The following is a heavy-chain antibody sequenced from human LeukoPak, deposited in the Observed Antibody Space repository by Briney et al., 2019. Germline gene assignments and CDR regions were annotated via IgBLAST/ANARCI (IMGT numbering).Heavy chain of an antibody. CDR1: GFTFSSYS. CDR2: ISSSSSTI. CDR3: ARDVYGSGKNWFDP. V-gene: IGHV3-48*01. J-gene: IGHJ5*02. D-gene: IGHD3-10*01. Sequence: GGSLRLSCAACGFTFSSYSMNWVRQAPGKGLEWVSYISSSSSTIYYADSVKGRFTISRDNAKNSLYLQMNSLRAEDTAVYYCARDVYGSGKNWFDPGAREPWSPSPQ.